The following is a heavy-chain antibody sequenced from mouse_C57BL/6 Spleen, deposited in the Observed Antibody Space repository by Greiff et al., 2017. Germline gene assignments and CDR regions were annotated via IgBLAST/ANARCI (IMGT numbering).Heavy chain of an antibody. CDR2: ISYDGSN. CDR3: ARGERRWYFDV. V-gene: IGHV3-6*01. J-gene: IGHJ1*03. D-gene: IGHD2-12*01. CDR1: GYSITSGYY. Sequence: EVKLQESGPGLVKPSQSLSLTCSVTGYSITSGYYWNWIRQFPGNKLEWMGYISYDGSNNYNPSLKNRISITRDTSKNQFFLKLNSVTTEDTATYYCARGERRWYFDVWGTGTTVTVSS.